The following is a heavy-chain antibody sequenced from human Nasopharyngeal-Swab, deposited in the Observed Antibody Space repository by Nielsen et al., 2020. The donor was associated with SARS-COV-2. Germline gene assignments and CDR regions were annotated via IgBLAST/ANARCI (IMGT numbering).Heavy chain of an antibody. V-gene: IGHV6-1*01. CDR3: ARDQGEWLRFGGFDP. CDR2: TYYRSKWYN. Sequence: SDTLSLTCAISGASVSSNSAAWNWIRQSPSRGLEWLGRTYYRSKWYNDYAVSVKSRITINPDTSKNQFSLQLNSVTPEDTAVYYCARDQGEWLRFGGFDPWGQGTLVTVSS. D-gene: IGHD5-12*01. CDR1: GASVSSNSAA. J-gene: IGHJ5*02.